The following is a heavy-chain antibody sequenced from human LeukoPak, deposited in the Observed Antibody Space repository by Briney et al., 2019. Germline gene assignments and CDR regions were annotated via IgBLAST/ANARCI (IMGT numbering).Heavy chain of an antibody. CDR3: ARTIPVAGTGY. Sequence: PSETLSLTCTVSGYSISSGYYWGWIRQPPGKGLEWIGSIYHSGSTYYNPSLKSRVTISVDTSKNQFSLKLSSVTAADTAVYYCARTIPVAGTGYWGQGTLVTVSS. V-gene: IGHV4-38-2*02. CDR2: IYHSGST. D-gene: IGHD6-19*01. CDR1: GYSISSGYY. J-gene: IGHJ4*02.